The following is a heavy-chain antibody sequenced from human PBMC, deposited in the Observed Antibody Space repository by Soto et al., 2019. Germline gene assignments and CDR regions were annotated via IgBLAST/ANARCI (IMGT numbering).Heavy chain of an antibody. D-gene: IGHD2-2*02. J-gene: IGHJ6*02. CDR1: GYTFTSYG. CDR2: ISAYNGNT. CDR3: ARAVVPAAIGGYYYGMDV. V-gene: IGHV1-18*04. Sequence: GASVKVSCKASGYTFTSYGISWVRQAPGQGLEWMGWISAYNGNTNYAQKLQGRVTMTTDTSTSTAYMELRSLRSDDTAVYYCARAVVPAAIGGYYYGMDVWGQGTTVTVSS.